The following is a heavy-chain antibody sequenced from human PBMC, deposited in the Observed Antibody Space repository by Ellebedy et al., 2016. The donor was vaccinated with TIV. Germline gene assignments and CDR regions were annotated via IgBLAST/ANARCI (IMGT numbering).Heavy chain of an antibody. CDR2: AFYRSTWIY. D-gene: IGHD1-26*01. V-gene: IGHV6-1*01. CDR1: GDSVSNNGVT. CDR3: ARGKWVPVSGTSSYYYFMDA. J-gene: IGHJ6*03. Sequence: SQTLSLTCAISGDSVSNNGVTWNWIRQSPSRGLEWLGRAFYRSTWIYNYAVSVNGRITINPDTSNNQLSLHLNSVTPEDTAVYFCARGKWVPVSGTSSYYYFMDAWGKGTTVIVSS.